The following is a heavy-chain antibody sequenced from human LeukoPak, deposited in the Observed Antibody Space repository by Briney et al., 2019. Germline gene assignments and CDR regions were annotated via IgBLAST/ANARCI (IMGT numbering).Heavy chain of an antibody. V-gene: IGHV3-48*01. D-gene: IGHD2-2*01. J-gene: IGHJ5*02. CDR3: TRLGGGSPDLIIVPGGNKLKWFDP. CDR2: ISSSSSTI. Sequence: PGGSLRLSCSASGFTFSSYSMNWVRQAPGKGLEWVSYISSSSSTIYYADSLKGRFTISRDDSKNTAYLQMNSLKTEDTAVYRCTRLGGGSPDLIIVPGGNKLKWFDPWGQGTLVTVSS. CDR1: GFTFSSYS.